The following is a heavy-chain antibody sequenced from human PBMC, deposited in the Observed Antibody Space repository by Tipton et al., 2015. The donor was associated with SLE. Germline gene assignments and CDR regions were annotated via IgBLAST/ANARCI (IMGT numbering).Heavy chain of an antibody. D-gene: IGHD3-10*01. J-gene: IGHJ6*02. CDR1: GGSISSYY. CDR2: IYYSGST. CDR3: ARDRGYGMDV. Sequence: TLSLTCTVSGGSISSYYWSWIRQPPGKGLQWIGYIYYSGSTNYNPSLKIRITISVDTSKIQFSLKLSSVTAAVTTVYYCARDRGYGMDVWGQQLTVTVSS. V-gene: IGHV4-59*01.